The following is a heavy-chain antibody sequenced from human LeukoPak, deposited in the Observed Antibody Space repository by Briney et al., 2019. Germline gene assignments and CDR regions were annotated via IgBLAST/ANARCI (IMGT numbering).Heavy chain of an antibody. J-gene: IGHJ4*02. V-gene: IGHV3-30*12. D-gene: IGHD6-13*01. CDR3: ARVSVAAGFDY. Sequence: PGGSLRLSCAASGLSFSSYGMHWVRQAPGKGLEWVAFIQYDGSNKFYADSVKGRFTISRDNAKNSLYLQMNSLRAEDTAVYYCARVSVAAGFDYWGQGTLVTVSS. CDR2: IQYDGSNK. CDR1: GLSFSSYG.